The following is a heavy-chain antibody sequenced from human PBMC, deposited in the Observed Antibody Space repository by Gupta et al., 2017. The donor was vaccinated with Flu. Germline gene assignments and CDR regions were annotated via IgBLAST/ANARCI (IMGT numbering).Heavy chain of an antibody. D-gene: IGHD6-25*01. CDR1: GFPFRNHG. J-gene: IGHJ4*02. Sequence: QVLLVESGGGVVQPGTSLRLSCTASGFPFRNHGMHWVRQAPGKGLEWVAIIYFDSSDEYYGDSVKGRFTVSRDNSRNTVYLQMNSLRADDTALYYCARGDFDSGWVLDYWGQGTLVTVSS. CDR2: IYFDSSDE. CDR3: ARGDFDSGWVLDY. V-gene: IGHV3-33*01.